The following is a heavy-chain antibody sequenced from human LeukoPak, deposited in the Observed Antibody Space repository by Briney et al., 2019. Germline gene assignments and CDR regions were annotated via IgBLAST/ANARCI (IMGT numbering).Heavy chain of an antibody. CDR3: ARSYGSGSFNWFDP. CDR1: GGSFSGYY. J-gene: IGHJ5*02. V-gene: IGHV4-34*01. D-gene: IGHD3-10*01. CDR2: INHSGGT. Sequence: SETLSLTCAVYGGSFSGYYWSWIRQPPGKGLEWIGEINHSGGTNYNPSLKSRVTISVDTSKNQFSLKLSSVTAADTAVYYCARSYGSGSFNWFDPWGQGTLVTVSS.